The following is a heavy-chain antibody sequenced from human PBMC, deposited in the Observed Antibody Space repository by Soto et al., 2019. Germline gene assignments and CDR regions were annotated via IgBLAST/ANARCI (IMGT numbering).Heavy chain of an antibody. CDR1: GFTFSSYA. D-gene: IGHD1-1*01. J-gene: IGHJ4*02. CDR3: AKDRANKRGVGTNYFDY. Sequence: VHLLESGGGLVQPGGSLRLSCSASGFTFSSYAMSWVRQAPGKGLEWVSSVSGSGVATYYADSVKGRFTISRDNSKNTLFLQMNSLRAEDMAVYYCAKDRANKRGVGTNYFDYWGQGTVVTVPS. CDR2: VSGSGVAT. V-gene: IGHV3-23*01.